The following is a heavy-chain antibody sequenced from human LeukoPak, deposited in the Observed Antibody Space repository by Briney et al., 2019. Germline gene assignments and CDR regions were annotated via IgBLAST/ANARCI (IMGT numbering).Heavy chain of an antibody. V-gene: IGHV3-23*01. J-gene: IGHJ4*02. CDR2: ISGSGGST. D-gene: IGHD3-10*01. CDR1: GFTFSSYA. CDR3: AKFGRFGELFGHGYFDY. Sequence: PGGSLRLSCAASGFTFSSYAMSWVRQAPGKGLEWVSAISGSGGSTYYADSVKGRFTISRDNSKNTLYLQMNSLRAEDTAVYYCAKFGRFGELFGHGYFDYWGQGTLVTVSS.